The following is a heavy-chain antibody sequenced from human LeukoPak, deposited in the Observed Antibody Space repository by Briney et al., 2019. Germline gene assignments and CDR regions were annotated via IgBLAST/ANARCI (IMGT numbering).Heavy chain of an antibody. D-gene: IGHD6-13*01. V-gene: IGHV3-73*01. J-gene: IGHJ4*02. CDR2: IRSKANSYAT. Sequence: PGGSLRLSCAASGFTFSGSAMHWVRQASGKGLEWVGRIRSKANSYATAYAASVKGRFTISRDDSKNTAYLQMNSLRAEDTAVYFCAKDRRPNSYSSSWLDYWGQGTLITVSS. CDR3: AKDRRPNSYSSSWLDY. CDR1: GFTFSGSA.